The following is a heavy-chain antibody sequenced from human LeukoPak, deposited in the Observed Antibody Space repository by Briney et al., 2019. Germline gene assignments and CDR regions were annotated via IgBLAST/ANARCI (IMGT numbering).Heavy chain of an antibody. CDR1: GFTFGTHA. CDR3: ARVLGPHYYYYAMDV. J-gene: IGHJ6*02. V-gene: IGHV3-23*01. CDR2: MSGRGDTS. D-gene: IGHD7-27*01. Sequence: GGSLRLSCAASGFTFGTHAMTWVRQAPGKGLEWVSGMSGRGDTSYYADSVKGRFTISRDNSKNTLFLQMNSLRGEDTAVYYCARVLGPHYYYYAMDVWGQGTTVTVSS.